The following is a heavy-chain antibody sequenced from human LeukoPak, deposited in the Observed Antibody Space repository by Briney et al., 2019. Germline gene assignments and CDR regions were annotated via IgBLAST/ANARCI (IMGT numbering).Heavy chain of an antibody. Sequence: GGSLRLSCTASGFTFGDYAMSWFRQAPGKGLEWVGFIRSKAYGGTTEYAASVKGRFTISRDDSKSIAYLQMNSLKTEDTAVYYCTVVVIRGAFDIWGQGTMVTVSS. J-gene: IGHJ3*02. D-gene: IGHD3-22*01. CDR1: GFTFGDYA. V-gene: IGHV3-49*03. CDR3: TVVVIRGAFDI. CDR2: IRSKAYGGTT.